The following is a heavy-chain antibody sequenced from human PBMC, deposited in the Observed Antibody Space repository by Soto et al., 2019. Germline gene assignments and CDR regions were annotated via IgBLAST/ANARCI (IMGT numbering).Heavy chain of an antibody. CDR3: AIAVGATGD. V-gene: IGHV1-3*01. CDR1: GYTFTRYA. CDR2: INAGNGNT. D-gene: IGHD1-26*01. J-gene: IGHJ4*02. Sequence: QVQLVQSGAEVKKPGASVKVSCKASGYTFTRYAMHWVRQAPGHSLEWMGWINAGNGNTKYSQKFQGRVTITRDTSASTAYMGLSSLRSEDTSVYYCAIAVGATGDWGQGTLVTVSA.